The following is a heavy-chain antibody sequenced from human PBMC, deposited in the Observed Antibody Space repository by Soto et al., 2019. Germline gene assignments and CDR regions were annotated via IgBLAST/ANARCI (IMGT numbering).Heavy chain of an antibody. D-gene: IGHD3-3*01. Sequence: QVQLQESGPGLVKPSETLSLTCTVSGDYISSSYWNWNRQAPGKGLEWIGYIDDTGSSNYNPSLKIRVTLSVDPSNTQYSLKLSSVTAADTAVYYCARGVLEWLLRDSYYYYMDVWGKGTTVTVSS. J-gene: IGHJ6*03. CDR2: IDDTGSS. CDR1: GDYISSSY. CDR3: ARGVLEWLLRDSYYYYMDV. V-gene: IGHV4-59*01.